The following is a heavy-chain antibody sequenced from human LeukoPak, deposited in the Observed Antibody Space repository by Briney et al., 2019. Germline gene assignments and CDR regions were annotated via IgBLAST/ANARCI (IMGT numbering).Heavy chain of an antibody. CDR3: ARDRLSGYSYGYLVGAFDI. D-gene: IGHD5-18*01. V-gene: IGHV4-61*01. Sequence: SETLSLTCTVSGGSVSSGSYYWSWIRQPPGKGLEWIGYIYYSGSTNYNPSLKSRVTISVDTSKNQFSLKLSSVTAADTAVYYCARDRLSGYSYGYLVGAFDIWGQGTMVTVSS. CDR2: IYYSGST. J-gene: IGHJ3*02. CDR1: GGSVSSGSYY.